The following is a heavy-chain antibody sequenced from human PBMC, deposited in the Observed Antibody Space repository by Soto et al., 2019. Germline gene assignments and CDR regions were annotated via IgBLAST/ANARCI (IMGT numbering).Heavy chain of an antibody. J-gene: IGHJ4*02. CDR1: GGSVSSGSYY. CDR2: IYYSGST. Sequence: QVQLQESGPGLVKPSETLSLTCTVSGGSVSSGSYYWSWIRQPPGKGLEWIGYIYYSGSTNYNPSLKSRVTISVDTSKNQFSLKLSSVTAADTAVYYCAREGDTALLAYWGQGTLVTVSS. V-gene: IGHV4-61*01. CDR3: AREGDTALLAY. D-gene: IGHD5-18*01.